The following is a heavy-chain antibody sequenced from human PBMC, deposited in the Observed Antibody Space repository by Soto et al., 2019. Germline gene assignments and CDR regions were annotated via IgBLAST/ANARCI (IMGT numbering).Heavy chain of an antibody. CDR2: ISSSSSTI. D-gene: IGHD3-16*01. Sequence: GGSLRLSCAASGFTFSSYSMNWVRQAPGKGLEWVSYISSSSSTIYYADSVKGRFTISRDNAKNSLYLQMNSLRAEDTAFYYCARAPNYVWVDNWFAPWGQGTLVTVSS. J-gene: IGHJ5*02. CDR3: ARAPNYVWVDNWFAP. V-gene: IGHV3-48*01. CDR1: GFTFSSYS.